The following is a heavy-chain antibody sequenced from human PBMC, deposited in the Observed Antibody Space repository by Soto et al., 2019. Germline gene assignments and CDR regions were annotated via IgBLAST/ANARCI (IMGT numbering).Heavy chain of an antibody. Sequence: GESLKISCKGFGYSFSSYRIAWVRQMPGKGLEWMGLIYPADSYTRNSPSFQGQVTISADKSINTAYLQWTSLTASDTAMYYCARLNDLLDYWGQGTQVTVSS. CDR3: ARLNDLLDY. D-gene: IGHD2-15*01. CDR2: IYPADSYT. CDR1: GYSFSSYR. J-gene: IGHJ4*02. V-gene: IGHV5-51*01.